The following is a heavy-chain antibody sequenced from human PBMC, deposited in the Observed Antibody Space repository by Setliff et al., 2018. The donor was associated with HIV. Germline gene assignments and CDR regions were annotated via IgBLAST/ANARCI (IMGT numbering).Heavy chain of an antibody. Sequence: GGSLRLSCAASGFTVSSNYMSWVRQAPGKGLEWVSVIYGGGTTHYADSVKGRFTISRDNSKNTVYLQMNSLRVEDTAVYYCARLPGYCSTSSCYGYLDYWGQGTLVTVSS. CDR1: GFTVSSNY. V-gene: IGHV3-66*02. CDR2: IYGGGTT. J-gene: IGHJ4*02. CDR3: ARLPGYCSTSSCYGYLDY. D-gene: IGHD2-2*01.